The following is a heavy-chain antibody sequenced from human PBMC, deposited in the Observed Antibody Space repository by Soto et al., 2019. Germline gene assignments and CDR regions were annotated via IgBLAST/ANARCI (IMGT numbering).Heavy chain of an antibody. CDR3: ATAYFYRSGRSGRMDV. CDR1: GGPFSGYY. J-gene: IGHJ6*02. CDR2: IDQSGTT. Sequence: PSETLSLTCAVYGGPFSGYYWSWIRQPPGKGLEWIGEIDQSGTTNYSPSLKSRVTISVDTSKKQFSLNLSSVTAADTALYYCATAYFYRSGRSGRMDVWGQGTTVTVYS. D-gene: IGHD3-10*01. V-gene: IGHV4-34*01.